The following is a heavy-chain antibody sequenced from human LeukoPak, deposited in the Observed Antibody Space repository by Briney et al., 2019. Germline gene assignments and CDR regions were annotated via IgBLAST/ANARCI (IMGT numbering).Heavy chain of an antibody. CDR2: IKRIIDGGTT. V-gene: IGHV3-15*01. CDR3: AAQGGSGDLRY. D-gene: IGHD4-17*01. CDR1: GSTFSNTW. Sequence: HPGGSLRLSCAASGSTFSNTWMNWVRQAPGKGLEWVGRIKRIIDGGTTDYAAPVKGRFTVSRDDSINTLYLQMSSLKTEDTAVYYCAAQGGSGDLRYWGQGTLVTVSS. J-gene: IGHJ4*02.